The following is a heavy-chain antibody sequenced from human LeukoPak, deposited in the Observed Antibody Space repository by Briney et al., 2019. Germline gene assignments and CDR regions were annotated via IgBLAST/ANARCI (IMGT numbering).Heavy chain of an antibody. V-gene: IGHV4-59*08. J-gene: IGHJ4*02. CDR3: ARHRLRRPEFDY. CDR2: ISDSGRI. D-gene: IGHD4-17*01. CDR1: GGSISDYY. Sequence: PSETLPLTCSVSGGSISDYYWSWIRQPPGKGLEWIGYISDSGRIDYNPSLKSRVTISVDTSKSQFSLNLNSVTAADTAVYYCARHRLRRPEFDYWGQGTLVTVSS.